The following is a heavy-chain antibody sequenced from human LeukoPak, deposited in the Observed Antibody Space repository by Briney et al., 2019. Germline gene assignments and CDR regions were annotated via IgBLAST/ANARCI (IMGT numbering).Heavy chain of an antibody. V-gene: IGHV3-48*01. CDR2: ISSSSSTI. CDR1: GFTFSSYS. J-gene: IGHJ3*02. Sequence: PGGSLRLSCAASGFTFSSYSMNWVRQAPGKGLEWVSYISSSSSTIYYADSVKGRFTISRDNSKNTLYLQMNSLRAEDTAVYYCARDPAADAFDIWGQGTMVTVSS. CDR3: ARDPAADAFDI.